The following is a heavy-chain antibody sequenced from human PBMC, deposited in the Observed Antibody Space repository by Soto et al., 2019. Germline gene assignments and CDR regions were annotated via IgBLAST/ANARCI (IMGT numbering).Heavy chain of an antibody. CDR3: ARRLAVAGVFDL. CDR2: INHSGST. J-gene: IGHJ3*01. D-gene: IGHD6-19*01. Sequence: SETLSLTCAFYGGSFSPYYWSWIRQPPGKGLEWIGEINHSGSTTYNPSLKSRITISVDMSKNQFALKLNSVTAAETAVYFCARRLAVAGVFDLWGQGTMVTVSS. CDR1: GGSFSPYY. V-gene: IGHV4-34*01.